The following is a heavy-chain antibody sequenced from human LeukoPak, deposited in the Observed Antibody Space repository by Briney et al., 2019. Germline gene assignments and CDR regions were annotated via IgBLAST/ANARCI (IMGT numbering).Heavy chain of an antibody. D-gene: IGHD5-18*01. CDR2: ISGSGGST. CDR3: ANVARGYSYGCFDY. Sequence: GGSLRLSCAASGFTFSSYAMSWVRQAPGKGLEWVSAISGSGGSTYYADSVKGRSTISRDNSKNTLYLQMNSLRAEDTAVYYCANVARGYSYGCFDYWGQGTLVTVSS. CDR1: GFTFSSYA. V-gene: IGHV3-23*01. J-gene: IGHJ4*02.